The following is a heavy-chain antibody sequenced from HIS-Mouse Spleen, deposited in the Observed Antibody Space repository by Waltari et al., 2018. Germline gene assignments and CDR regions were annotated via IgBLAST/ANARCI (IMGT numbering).Heavy chain of an antibody. Sequence: QLQLQESGPGLVKPSETLSLTCTVSGGSLSSMSYSWGWIRPPPGKGLEWIGSIYYSGSTYYNPSLKSRVTISVDTSKNQFSLKLSSVTAADTAVYYCAREIPYSSSWYDWYFDLWGRGTLVTVSS. J-gene: IGHJ2*01. CDR2: IYYSGST. V-gene: IGHV4-39*07. D-gene: IGHD6-13*01. CDR1: GGSLSSMSYS. CDR3: AREIPYSSSWYDWYFDL.